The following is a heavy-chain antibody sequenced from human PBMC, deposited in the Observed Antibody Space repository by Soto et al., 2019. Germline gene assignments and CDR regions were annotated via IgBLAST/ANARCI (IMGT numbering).Heavy chain of an antibody. D-gene: IGHD2-15*01. V-gene: IGHV4-59*01. CDR3: ARGRVSGDNCHFDY. CDR2: IYYSGST. CDR1: GGSISSYY. J-gene: IGHJ4*02. Sequence: SETLSLTCTVSGGSISSYYWTWIRQPPGKGLESIGYIYYSGSTKYNPSLKSRVTISVDTSKNQFSLKVRSVTAADTAVYYCARGRVSGDNCHFDYWGQGXLVTVYS.